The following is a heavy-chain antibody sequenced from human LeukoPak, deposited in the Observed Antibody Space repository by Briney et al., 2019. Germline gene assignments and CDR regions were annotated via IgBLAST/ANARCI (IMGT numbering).Heavy chain of an antibody. D-gene: IGHD3-10*01. V-gene: IGHV1-18*01. Sequence: GASVKVSCKASGYTFTAYGIIWVRQAPGQGLEWMGWIGPHSGNTKYAQKFQGRGTMTTETSTNTAYMELRSLSSDDTAVYYCARGDYFGSGTPRPLDYGMDVWGQGTTVTVSS. CDR3: ARGDYFGSGTPRPLDYGMDV. J-gene: IGHJ6*02. CDR1: GYTFTAYG. CDR2: IGPHSGNT.